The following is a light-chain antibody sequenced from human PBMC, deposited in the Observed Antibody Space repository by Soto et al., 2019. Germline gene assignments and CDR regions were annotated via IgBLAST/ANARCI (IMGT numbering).Light chain of an antibody. CDR1: QGINNF. J-gene: IGKJ1*01. CDR3: QKYNIAPWT. CDR2: AAS. Sequence: DIQMTQSPSSLSASVGDRVTITCRASQGINNFLAWYQVKPGKAPKLLIYAASTLQSGVPSRFSGSGSRTDFTLSISSLQPEDVATYFCQKYNIAPWTFGPGTKVEIK. V-gene: IGKV1-27*01.